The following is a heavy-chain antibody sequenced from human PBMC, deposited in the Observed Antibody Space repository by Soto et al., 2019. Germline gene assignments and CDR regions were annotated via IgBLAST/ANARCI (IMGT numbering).Heavy chain of an antibody. D-gene: IGHD3-10*01. J-gene: IGHJ6*03. CDR3: AKDIRGGDYYYYMDV. CDR1: GFTFDDYA. V-gene: IGHV3-9*01. Sequence: DVQLVESGGGLVQPGRSLRLSCAASGFTFDDYAMHWVRQAPGKGLEWVSGISWNSGSIGYADSVKGRFTISRDNAKNSLYLQMNSLRAEDTALYYCAKDIRGGDYYYYMDVWGKGTTVTVSS. CDR2: ISWNSGSI.